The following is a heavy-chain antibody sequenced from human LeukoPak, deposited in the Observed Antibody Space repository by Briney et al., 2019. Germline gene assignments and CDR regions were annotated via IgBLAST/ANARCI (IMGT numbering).Heavy chain of an antibody. CDR3: TRDGGSFCDFDY. D-gene: IGHD1-26*01. V-gene: IGHV3-64*02. CDR1: GFSFRNYA. J-gene: IGHJ4*02. Sequence: GGSLGLSCVAPGFSFRNYAIHWVRQAPGKGLEYVSVINTDGRITYYADSVKGRFTISRDNSKNTVYLQMGSLRGEDMAVYYCTRDGGSFCDFDYWGQGALVTVSS. CDR2: INTDGRIT.